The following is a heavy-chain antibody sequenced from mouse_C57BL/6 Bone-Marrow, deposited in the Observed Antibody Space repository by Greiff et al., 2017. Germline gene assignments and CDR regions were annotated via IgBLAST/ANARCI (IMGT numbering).Heavy chain of an antibody. Sequence: EVQLQQSGAELVRPGASVKLSCTASGFNIKDYYMHWVKQRPEQGLEWIGRIDPEDGDTEYAPKFQGKATMTADTSSNTAYLQLSSLTYEDTAVYYCTPITTVVATRGYWGQGTTLTVSS. CDR1: GFNIKDYY. V-gene: IGHV14-1*01. J-gene: IGHJ2*01. CDR2: IDPEDGDT. CDR3: TPITTVVATRGY. D-gene: IGHD1-1*01.